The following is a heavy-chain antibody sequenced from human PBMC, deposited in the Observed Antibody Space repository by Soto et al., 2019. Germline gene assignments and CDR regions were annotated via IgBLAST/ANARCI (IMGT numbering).Heavy chain of an antibody. D-gene: IGHD3-3*01. Sequence: SETLSLTCTVSGGSISSSSYYWGWIRQPPGKGLEWIGSIYYSGSTYYNPSLKSRVTISVDTSKNQFSLKLSSVTAADTAVYYCARRPDEYDFWSGFDYWGQGTLVTVSS. J-gene: IGHJ4*02. CDR2: IYYSGST. CDR1: GGSISSSSYY. CDR3: ARRPDEYDFWSGFDY. V-gene: IGHV4-39*01.